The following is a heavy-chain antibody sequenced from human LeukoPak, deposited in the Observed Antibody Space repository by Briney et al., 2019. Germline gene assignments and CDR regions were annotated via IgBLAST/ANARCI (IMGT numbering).Heavy chain of an antibody. V-gene: IGHV3-53*01. CDR1: GFTVSSNY. J-gene: IGHJ4*02. D-gene: IGHD1-14*01. CDR2: IYSGGST. Sequence: GGSLRLSCAASGFTVSSNYMSWVRQAPGKGLEWVSVIYSGGSTYYADSVKGRFTISRDNSKNTLYLQMNSLRAEDTAVYYCARVPALAREYYFDYWGQGTLVTVSS. CDR3: ARVPALAREYYFDY.